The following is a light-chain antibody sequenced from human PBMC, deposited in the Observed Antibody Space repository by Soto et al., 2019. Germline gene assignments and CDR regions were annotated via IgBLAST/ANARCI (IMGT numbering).Light chain of an antibody. V-gene: IGKV3-15*01. CDR2: GAS. Sequence: EIVMTQSPATLSVSPGERATLSCRASQSVSSNLAWYQQKPGQAPRLLIYGASTRATGIPARFSGSGSGTEFTLTISSLQSEDSAVYYCQQYNNWPSTFGGGTKVDIK. CDR3: QQYNNWPST. CDR1: QSVSSN. J-gene: IGKJ4*01.